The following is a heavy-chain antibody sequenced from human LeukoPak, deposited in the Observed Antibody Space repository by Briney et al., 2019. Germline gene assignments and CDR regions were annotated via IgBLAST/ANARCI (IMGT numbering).Heavy chain of an antibody. V-gene: IGHV1-69*04. Sequence: GSSVKVSCKASGGTFSSYAISWVRQAPGQGLEWMGRIIPILGIANYAQKFQGRVTITADKSTSTAYMELSSLRSEDTAVYYCAKDLSELPAYFGQHAFDIWGQGTMVTVSS. D-gene: IGHD1-26*01. CDR2: IIPILGIA. CDR1: GGTFSSYA. CDR3: AKDLSELPAYFGQHAFDI. J-gene: IGHJ3*02.